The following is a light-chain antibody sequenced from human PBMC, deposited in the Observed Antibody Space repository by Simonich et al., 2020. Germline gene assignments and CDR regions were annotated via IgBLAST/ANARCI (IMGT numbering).Light chain of an antibody. CDR1: VLAKKY. Sequence: SYELTQPSSVSVSPGQTARITCSGDVLAKKYARLFQQKPGQAPVLVIYKDSERPSGIPGRFSGSSSGTTVTLTISGAQVEDEADYYCYSAADNNWVFGGGTKLTVL. CDR3: YSAADNNWV. J-gene: IGLJ3*02. CDR2: KDS. V-gene: IGLV3-27*01.